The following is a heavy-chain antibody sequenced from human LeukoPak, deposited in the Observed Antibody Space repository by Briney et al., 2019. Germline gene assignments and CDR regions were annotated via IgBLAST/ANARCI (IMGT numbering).Heavy chain of an antibody. CDR2: ISSSSSTI. J-gene: IGHJ3*02. D-gene: IGHD4-17*01. CDR1: GFTFSSYS. Sequence: GGSLRLSCAASGFTFSSYSMNWVRQAPRKGLEWVSYISSSSSTIYNADSVKGRFTISRDNAKNSLYLQMNSLRAEDTAVYYCARERTTVTTFAFDIWGQGTMVTVSS. V-gene: IGHV3-48*01. CDR3: ARERTTVTTFAFDI.